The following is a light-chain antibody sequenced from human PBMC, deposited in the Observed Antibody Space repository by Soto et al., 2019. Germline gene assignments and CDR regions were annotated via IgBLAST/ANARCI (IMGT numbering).Light chain of an antibody. V-gene: IGKV1-39*01. J-gene: IGKJ1*01. CDR3: QQSYSTPVA. CDR2: AAS. Sequence: DIQMTQSPSSLSASVGDRVTITCRASQSISSYLNWYQQKPGKAPKLLIYAASSLQSGVPSRCSGSGAGTDFTLTISSLQPEDFATYYCQQSYSTPVAFGQGNKVEIK. CDR1: QSISSY.